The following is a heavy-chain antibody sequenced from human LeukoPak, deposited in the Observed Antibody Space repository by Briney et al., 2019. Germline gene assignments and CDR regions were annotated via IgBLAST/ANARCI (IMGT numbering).Heavy chain of an antibody. CDR2: IRYDGSNE. Sequence: GGSLRLSCAASGFTFSSYGMHWVRQAPGKGLEWVAFIRYDGSNEYYADSVKGRFTISRDNSKNTLYLQMNSLRAEDTAVYYCAKIVQYEELLPDFDYWGQGTLVTVSS. D-gene: IGHD1-26*01. J-gene: IGHJ4*02. CDR1: GFTFSSYG. CDR3: AKIVQYEELLPDFDY. V-gene: IGHV3-30*02.